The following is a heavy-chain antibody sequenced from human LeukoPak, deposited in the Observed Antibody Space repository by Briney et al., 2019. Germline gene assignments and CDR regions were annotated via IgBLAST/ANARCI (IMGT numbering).Heavy chain of an antibody. J-gene: IGHJ4*02. V-gene: IGHV3-21*04. CDR3: AKDQGSSGWYDYFDY. CDR2: ISGSNTYI. CDR1: GFTFSSYS. Sequence: GGSLRLSCAASGFTFSSYSMNWVRQAPGKGLEWVSSISGSNTYIYYADSVKGRFTMSRDNPKNTLYLEMNSLRAEDTGVYHCAKDQGSSGWYDYFDYWGQGTLVTVSS. D-gene: IGHD6-19*01.